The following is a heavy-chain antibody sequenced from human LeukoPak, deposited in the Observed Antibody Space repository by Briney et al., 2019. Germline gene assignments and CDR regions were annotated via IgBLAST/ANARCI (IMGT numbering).Heavy chain of an antibody. CDR1: GFTFSSYS. V-gene: IGHV3-21*01. D-gene: IGHD2-15*01. CDR3: ASIVAGTRLPDDY. CDR2: ISSSSSYI. J-gene: IGHJ4*02. Sequence: GGSLRLSCAASGFTFSSYSMNWVRQAPGKGLEWVSSISSSSSYIYYADSVKGRFTISRDNAKNSLYLQMNSLRAEDTAVYYCASIVAGTRLPDDYWGQGTLVTVSS.